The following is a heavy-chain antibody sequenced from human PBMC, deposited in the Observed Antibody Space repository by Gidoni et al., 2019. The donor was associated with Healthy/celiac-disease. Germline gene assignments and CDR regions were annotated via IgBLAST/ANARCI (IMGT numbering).Heavy chain of an antibody. V-gene: IGHV4-39*01. CDR1: GGSISSSSYY. Sequence: QLQLQESGPGLVKPSETLSLTCTVSGGSISSSSYYWGWIRPPPGKGLAWIGSIYYSGSTYYNPSLKRRVTISVDTSKNQFSLKLSSVTAADTAVYYCARILYCTNGVCYTGSYYYYGMDAWGQGTTVTVSS. CDR3: ARILYCTNGVCYTGSYYYYGMDA. D-gene: IGHD2-8*01. CDR2: IYYSGST. J-gene: IGHJ6*02.